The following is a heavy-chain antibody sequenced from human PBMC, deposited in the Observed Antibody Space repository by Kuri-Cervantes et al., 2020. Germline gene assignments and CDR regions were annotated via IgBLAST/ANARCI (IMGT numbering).Heavy chain of an antibody. CDR2: IYSSGST. J-gene: IGHJ6*03. CDR3: ARSPDTYYYYYYMDV. V-gene: IGHV4-4*07. CDR1: GGFISSYY. Sequence: SETLSLTCSVSGGFISSYYWSWIRQPAGKGLEWIGRIYSSGSTSYNPSLKSRVNISVDKSKKQFSLKLSSVTAADTAVYYCARSPDTYYYYYYMDVWGKGTTVTVSS.